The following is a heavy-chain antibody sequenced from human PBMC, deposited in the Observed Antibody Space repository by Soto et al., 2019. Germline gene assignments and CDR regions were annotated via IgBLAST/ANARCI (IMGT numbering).Heavy chain of an antibody. J-gene: IGHJ4*02. Sequence: EVQLLESGGGLVQPGGSLRLSCAASGFTFNTYAMNWVRQAPGKGLEWVSTINEIADSTYYADSVKGHFTISRDNSRNTLYLQMNSLRAEDTAVYYCATVRRGYSLVFDYWGQGTLVTVSS. CDR1: GFTFNTYA. D-gene: IGHD5-18*01. V-gene: IGHV3-23*01. CDR3: ATVRRGYSLVFDY. CDR2: INEIADST.